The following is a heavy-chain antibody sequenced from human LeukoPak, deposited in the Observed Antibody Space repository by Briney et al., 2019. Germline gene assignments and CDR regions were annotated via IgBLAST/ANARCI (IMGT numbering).Heavy chain of an antibody. J-gene: IGHJ5*02. CDR1: GDSVSSNSAA. CDR3: ARSPGIAAAVRFDP. CDR2: TYYRSKCDN. Sequence: SHTLSLNCAISGDSVSSNSAAWNWIRQSPSRGLEWLGRTYYRSKCDNDYAVSVKSRITINPDTSKNQFSLQLNSVTPEDTAVYYCARSPGIAAAVRFDPWGQGTLVTVSS. V-gene: IGHV6-1*01. D-gene: IGHD6-13*01.